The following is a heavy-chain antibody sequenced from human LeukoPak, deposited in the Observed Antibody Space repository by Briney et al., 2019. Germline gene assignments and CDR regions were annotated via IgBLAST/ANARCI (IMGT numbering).Heavy chain of an antibody. CDR3: AREGYYDSSGYREH. D-gene: IGHD3-22*01. CDR2: IYTTGST. CDR1: GVSISSGSYY. J-gene: IGHJ4*02. V-gene: IGHV4-61*02. Sequence: SETLSLTCTVSGVSISSGSYYWVWIRQPAGKGLEWIGRIYTTGSTNYNPSFKSRVTISVDTSKNQFSLKLSSVTAADTAVYYCAREGYYDSSGYREHWGQGTLVTVSS.